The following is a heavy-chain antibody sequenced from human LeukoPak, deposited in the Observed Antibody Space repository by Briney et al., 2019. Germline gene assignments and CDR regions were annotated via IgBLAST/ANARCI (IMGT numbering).Heavy chain of an antibody. CDR3: ARGHTAVTRHFDF. Sequence: GGSLRLSCAASGFTFSSYSMTWVRQAPGKGLEWVSIISSGSSAIFSADALKGRFTISRDDAKNLLYLDMNSLRAEDTAVYYCARGHTAVTRHFDFWGQGTLVTVSS. CDR1: GFTFSSYS. CDR2: ISSGSSAI. J-gene: IGHJ4*02. V-gene: IGHV3-21*01. D-gene: IGHD4-17*01.